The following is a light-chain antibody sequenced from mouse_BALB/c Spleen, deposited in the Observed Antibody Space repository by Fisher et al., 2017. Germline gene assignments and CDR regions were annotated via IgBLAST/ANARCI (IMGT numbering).Light chain of an antibody. CDR1: SSVSY. V-gene: IGKV4-55*01. CDR3: QQWSSNPLT. Sequence: IVITQSTALMSASPGEKVTMTCSASSSVSYMYWYQQKPGSSPRLLIYDTSNLASGVPVRFSGSGSGTSYSLTISSMEAEDAATYYCQQWSSNPLTFGAGTKLELK. J-gene: IGKJ5*01. CDR2: DTS.